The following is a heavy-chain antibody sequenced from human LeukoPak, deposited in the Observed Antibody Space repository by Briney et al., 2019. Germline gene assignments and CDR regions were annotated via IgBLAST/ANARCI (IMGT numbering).Heavy chain of an antibody. CDR3: ARDGGAEDYGKDYFDY. V-gene: IGHV4-59*01. J-gene: IGHJ4*02. CDR1: GGSISSYY. Sequence: NTSETLSLTCTVSGGSISSYYWSWIRQSPGKGLEWIGFIYYRGSTNYNPSLKSRVIISVDTSMNQFSLKLSSVTAADTAVYYCARDGGAEDYGKDYFDYWGQGTLVTVSS. D-gene: IGHD4-17*01. CDR2: IYYRGST.